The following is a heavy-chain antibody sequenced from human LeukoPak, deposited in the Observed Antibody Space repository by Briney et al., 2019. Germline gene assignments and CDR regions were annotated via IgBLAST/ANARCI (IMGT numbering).Heavy chain of an antibody. J-gene: IGHJ4*02. CDR3: ATSRSSATSARGLFDF. D-gene: IGHD6-19*01. V-gene: IGHV3-23*01. CDR1: GLIFSNYD. CDR2: ISYNGGST. Sequence: GGSLRLSCAASGLIFSNYDMSWVRQAPGKGLEWVSGISYNGGSTHYADSVKGRFTISRDNSRNTLYLQMNSLRPDDTAFYYCATSRSSATSARGLFDFWGQGTLATASS.